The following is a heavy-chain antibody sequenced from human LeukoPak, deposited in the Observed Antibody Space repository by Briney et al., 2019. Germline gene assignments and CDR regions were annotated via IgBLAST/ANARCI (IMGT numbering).Heavy chain of an antibody. CDR2: ISPYNGNT. Sequence: ASAKVSCKASGYTYTNYGISWVRQAPGQGLEWMGRISPYNGNTHYAQKFQGRVTMTTDTSTSTVYMELRSLRSDDTAVYYCAGLGYGANFIHYWGQGTLVTVSS. CDR3: AGLGYGANFIHY. V-gene: IGHV1-18*01. D-gene: IGHD4-23*01. J-gene: IGHJ4*02. CDR1: GYTYTNYG.